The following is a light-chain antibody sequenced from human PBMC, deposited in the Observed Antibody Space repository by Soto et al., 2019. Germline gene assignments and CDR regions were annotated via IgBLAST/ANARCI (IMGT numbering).Light chain of an antibody. Sequence: QSALTQPASVSGSPGQSITISCTGTSDVVGNYNLVSWYQQHPGKAPKLIIYEGNKRPSGVSNRFSGSKSANTASLTISGLRAEDEADYYCCPSASRTTPVVFGGGTKLTVL. CDR2: EGN. J-gene: IGLJ2*01. CDR3: CPSASRTTPVV. V-gene: IGLV2-23*01. CDR1: SDVVGNYNL.